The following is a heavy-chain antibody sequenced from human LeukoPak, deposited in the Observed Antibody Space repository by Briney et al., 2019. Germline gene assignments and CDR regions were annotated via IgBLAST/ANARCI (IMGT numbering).Heavy chain of an antibody. CDR3: ATGVATITTGVVSYFDK. CDR1: GDSFRSGFYY. J-gene: IGHJ4*02. D-gene: IGHD5-12*01. V-gene: IGHV4-38-2*02. Sequence: SETLSLTCSVSGDSFRSGFYYSWIRQPPGKGLEWIGYIYFAGYTYYNPSLNSRVTISMDRSKNQFSLKLSSVTAADTAVYYCATGVATITTGVVSYFDKWGQGTLVTVSS. CDR2: IYFAGYT.